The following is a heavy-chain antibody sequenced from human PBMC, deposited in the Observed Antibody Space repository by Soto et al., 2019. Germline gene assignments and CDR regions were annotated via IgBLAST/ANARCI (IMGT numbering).Heavy chain of an antibody. D-gene: IGHD3-16*01. Sequence: QVQLVESGGGVVQPGRSLRLSCAASGFTFSSYAMHWVRQAPGKGLEWVAVISYDGSNKYYADSVKGRFTISRDNSKNTLYLQMNSLRAEDTAVYYCARDTGGGTADAFDIWGQGTLVTVSS. J-gene: IGHJ3*02. CDR2: ISYDGSNK. V-gene: IGHV3-30-3*01. CDR1: GFTFSSYA. CDR3: ARDTGGGTADAFDI.